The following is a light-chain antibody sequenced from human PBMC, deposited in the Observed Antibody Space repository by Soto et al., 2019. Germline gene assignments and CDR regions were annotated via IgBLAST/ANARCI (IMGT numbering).Light chain of an antibody. CDR2: AAS. V-gene: IGKV1-8*01. CDR3: QQSYSTLPIT. Sequence: AIRMTQSPSSFSASTGDRVTITCRASQGISSYLAWYQQKPGKAPKLLIYAASSLQSGVPSRFSGSGSGTDFTLTISSLQPEDFATYYCQQSYSTLPITFGQGTRLEI. CDR1: QGISSY. J-gene: IGKJ5*01.